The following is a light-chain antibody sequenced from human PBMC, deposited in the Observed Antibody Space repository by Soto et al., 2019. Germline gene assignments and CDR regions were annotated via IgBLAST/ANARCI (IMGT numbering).Light chain of an antibody. Sequence: EIVMTQSPATLAVSPGERATLSCRASRRVSSNLAWYQQKPGQAPRLLIYGASTRATGIPGRFSGSGSGTEFTLTISSLQSEDFAVYYCQQYNTWPPITFGQGTRLEIK. CDR1: RRVSSN. CDR3: QQYNTWPPIT. J-gene: IGKJ5*01. CDR2: GAS. V-gene: IGKV3-15*01.